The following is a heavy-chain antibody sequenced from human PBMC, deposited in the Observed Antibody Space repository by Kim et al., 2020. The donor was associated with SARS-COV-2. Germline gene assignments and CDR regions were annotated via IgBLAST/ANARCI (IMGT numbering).Heavy chain of an antibody. CDR3: ASQEDRYCSSISCYEYYYYGMDV. V-gene: IGHV3-48*04. J-gene: IGHJ6*02. CDR2: ISSSSSTI. D-gene: IGHD2-2*01. Sequence: GGSLRLSCAASGFTFSSYSMNWVRQAPGKGLEWVSYISSSSSTIYYADSVKGRFTISRDNAKNSLYLQMNSLGAEDTAVYYCASQEDRYCSSISCYEYYYYGMDVWGQGTTVTVSS. CDR1: GFTFSSYS.